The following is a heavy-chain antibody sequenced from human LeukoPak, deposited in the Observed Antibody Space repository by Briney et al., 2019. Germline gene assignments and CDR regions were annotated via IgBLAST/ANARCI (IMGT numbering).Heavy chain of an antibody. CDR1: GFTFSSYA. J-gene: IGHJ4*02. CDR3: ARDRMRLAYCGGDCYSEPDY. Sequence: GGSLRLSCAASGFTFSSYAMHWVRQAPGKGLEWVAVIWYDGSNKYYADSVKGRFTISRDNSKNTLYLQMNSLRAEDTAVYYCARDRMRLAYCGGDCYSEPDYWGQGTLVTVSS. CDR2: IWYDGSNK. V-gene: IGHV3-33*08. D-gene: IGHD2-21*02.